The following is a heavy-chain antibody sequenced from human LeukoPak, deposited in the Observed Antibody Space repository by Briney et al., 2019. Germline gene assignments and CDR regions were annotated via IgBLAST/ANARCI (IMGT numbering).Heavy chain of an antibody. V-gene: IGHV3-30*02. CDR2: IRYDGSNK. CDR1: GFTFSSYG. J-gene: IGHJ4*02. D-gene: IGHD3-10*01. Sequence: GGSLRLSCAASGFTFSSYGMHWVRQAPGKGLEWVAFIRYDGSNKYYADSVKGRFTNSRDNSKNTLYLQMNSLRAEDTAVYYCAKSELSTYYYGSGSFAGADYWGQGTLVTVSS. CDR3: AKSELSTYYYGSGSFAGADY.